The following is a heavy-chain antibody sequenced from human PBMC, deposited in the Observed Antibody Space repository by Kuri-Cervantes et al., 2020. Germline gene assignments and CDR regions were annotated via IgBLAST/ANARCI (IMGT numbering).Heavy chain of an antibody. J-gene: IGHJ6*02. CDR3: ARYKPVRGVLYGMDV. Sequence: GSLRLSCAASGFTFSSYSMNWVRQAPGKGLEWIGEINHSGSTNYNPSLKSRVTISVDTSKNQFSLKLSSVTAADTAVYYCARYKPVRGVLYGMDVWGQGTTVTVSS. CDR2: INHSGST. D-gene: IGHD3-10*01. CDR1: GFTFSSYS. V-gene: IGHV4-34*01.